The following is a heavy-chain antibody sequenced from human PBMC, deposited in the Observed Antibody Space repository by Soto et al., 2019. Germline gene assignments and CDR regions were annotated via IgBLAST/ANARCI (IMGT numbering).Heavy chain of an antibody. Sequence: GGPLRLSSAASEVPLRSYPVSGVRRNSGKGLEWVSAISGSGGSTYYADSVKGRFTISRDNSKNTLYLQMNSLRAEDTAVYYCAKDPGTYNCKIYFDYWGQGTLVTVSS. J-gene: IGHJ4*02. CDR1: EVPLRSYP. D-gene: IGHD1-20*01. CDR2: ISGSGGST. CDR3: AKDPGTYNCKIYFDY. V-gene: IGHV3-23*01.